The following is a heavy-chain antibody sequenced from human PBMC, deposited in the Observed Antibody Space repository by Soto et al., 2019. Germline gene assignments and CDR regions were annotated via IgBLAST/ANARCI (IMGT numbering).Heavy chain of an antibody. CDR2: ISGSGGST. D-gene: IGHD6-19*01. J-gene: IGHJ5*02. Sequence: GGSLRLSCAASGFTFSSYAMSWVRQAPGKGLEWVSAISGSGGSTYYADSVKGRFTISRDNSKNTLYLQMNSLRAEDTAVYYCEPANRAGTPFSFDTRGQGTLVTVSS. CDR3: EPANRAGTPFSFDT. CDR1: GFTFSSYA. V-gene: IGHV3-23*01.